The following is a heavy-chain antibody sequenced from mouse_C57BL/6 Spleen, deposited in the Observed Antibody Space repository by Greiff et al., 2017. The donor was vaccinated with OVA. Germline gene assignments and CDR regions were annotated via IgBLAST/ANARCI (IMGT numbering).Heavy chain of an antibody. CDR3: SRVDYGNYACAY. Sequence: EVKLVESGEGLVKPGGSLKLSCAASGFTFSSYAMSWVRQTPEKRLEWVAYISSGGDYIYYADTVKGRFTISRDNARNTLYLQMSSLKSEDTAVYYFSRVDYGNYACAYWGQGTLVTVSA. J-gene: IGHJ3*01. V-gene: IGHV5-9-1*02. D-gene: IGHD2-1*01. CDR2: ISSGGDYI. CDR1: GFTFSSYA.